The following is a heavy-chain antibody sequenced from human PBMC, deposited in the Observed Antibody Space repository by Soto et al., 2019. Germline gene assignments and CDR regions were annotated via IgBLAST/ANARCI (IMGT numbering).Heavy chain of an antibody. CDR1: GGSISSGGYY. D-gene: IGHD3-3*01. CDR2: IYYSGST. CDR3: AREGSGDFWSGDPAWGMDV. J-gene: IGHJ6*02. V-gene: IGHV4-31*03. Sequence: QVQLQESGPGLVKPSQTLSLTCTVSGGSISSGGYYWSWIRQHPGKGLEWIGYIYYSGSTYYNPSLKSRVTISVDTSKNQFSLKLSSVTAADTAVYYCAREGSGDFWSGDPAWGMDVWGQGTTVTVSS.